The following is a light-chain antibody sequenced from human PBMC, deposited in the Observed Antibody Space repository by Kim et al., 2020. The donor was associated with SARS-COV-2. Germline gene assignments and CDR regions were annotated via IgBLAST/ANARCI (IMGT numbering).Light chain of an antibody. J-gene: IGKJ2*01. V-gene: IGKV3-15*01. CDR1: QTVHDN. Sequence: EIVLTQSPATLSVSLGESASLSCRASQTVHDNLAWYQQKPGHAPRLLIYDRVARATGIPARFSGSGTGTEFTLTISSLQSEDFAVYYCQQYNNWPRTFGLGTKLEI. CDR3: QQYNNWPRT. CDR2: DRV.